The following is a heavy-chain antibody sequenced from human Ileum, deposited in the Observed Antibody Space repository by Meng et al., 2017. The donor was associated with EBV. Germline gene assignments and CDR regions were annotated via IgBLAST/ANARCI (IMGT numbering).Heavy chain of an antibody. CDR1: GYTFTNYD. Sequence: VRRVEAGAEVKKTGASVKVSCKASGYTFTNYDISRGRQATGQGLEWMGWMNPKTGTAHYAQKFQGRVSMTRDTSITTAYMELSSLTSEDTAVYYCVRTLERGDYWGQGTLVTVSS. CDR2: MNPKTGTA. D-gene: IGHD5-24*01. V-gene: IGHV1-8*01. J-gene: IGHJ4*02. CDR3: VRTLERGDY.